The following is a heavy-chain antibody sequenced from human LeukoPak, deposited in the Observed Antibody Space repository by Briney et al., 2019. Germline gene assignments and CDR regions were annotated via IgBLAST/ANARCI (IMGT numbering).Heavy chain of an antibody. Sequence: ASVKVSCKASGYTFTGYYMHWVRQAPGQGLEWMGWINPNSGGTNYAQKFQGRVTMTRDTSISTAYMELSRLRSDDTAVYYCAANDFWSGYYTRYYYMDVWGKGTTVTVSS. CDR3: AANDFWSGYYTRYYYMDV. CDR2: INPNSGGT. D-gene: IGHD3-3*01. J-gene: IGHJ6*03. CDR1: GYTFTGYY. V-gene: IGHV1-2*02.